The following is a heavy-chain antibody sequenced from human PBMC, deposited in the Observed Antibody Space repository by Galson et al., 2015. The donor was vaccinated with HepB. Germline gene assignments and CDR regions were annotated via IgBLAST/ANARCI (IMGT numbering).Heavy chain of an antibody. CDR1: RYTFTNSW. D-gene: IGHD2-21*01. CDR2: VYPGDSET. V-gene: IGHV5-51*03. J-gene: IGHJ3*02. Sequence: QSGAEVKKPGESLKISCQGSRYTFTNSWIAWVRQMPGKGLEWMGIVYPGDSETRYSPSFQGQVTISADKSFTTAYLQWSSLKASDTAMYYCARLSCGDNCYIPHGAFDMWGQGTTVTVSS. CDR3: ARLSCGDNCYIPHGAFDM.